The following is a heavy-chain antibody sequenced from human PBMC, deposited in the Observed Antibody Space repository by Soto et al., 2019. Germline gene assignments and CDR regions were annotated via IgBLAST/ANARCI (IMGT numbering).Heavy chain of an antibody. CDR2: IIPILGIA. CDR1: GGTFSSYT. Sequence: QVQLVQSGAEVKKPGSSVKVSCKASGGTFSSYTISWVRQAPRQGLEWMGRIIPILGIANYAQKFQGRVTITADKSTSTAYMELSSLRSEDTAVYYCAGDTGYSSSPDAFDICGQGTMVTVSS. CDR3: AGDTGYSSSPDAFDI. V-gene: IGHV1-69*08. D-gene: IGHD6-13*01. J-gene: IGHJ3*02.